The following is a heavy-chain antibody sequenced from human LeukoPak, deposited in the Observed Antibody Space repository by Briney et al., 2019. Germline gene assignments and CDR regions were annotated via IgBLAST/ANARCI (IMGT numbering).Heavy chain of an antibody. D-gene: IGHD3-16*02. J-gene: IGHJ5*02. V-gene: IGHV1-18*01. CDR3: ARDNSVGDIAWWFDP. CDR1: GYTFTNYG. CDR2: ISTYNGNT. Sequence: ASVKVSCKASGYTFTNYGIAWVRQAPGQGLEWMGWISTYNGNTNYAQKFQGRVTMTTDTSTSTAYMELRSLRSGDTAVYYCARDNSVGDIAWWFDPWGQGTLVTVSS.